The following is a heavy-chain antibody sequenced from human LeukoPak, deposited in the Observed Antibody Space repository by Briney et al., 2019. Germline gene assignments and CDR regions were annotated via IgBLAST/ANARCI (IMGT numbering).Heavy chain of an antibody. CDR3: ARDVPLVQDWFDP. Sequence: GGSLRLSCAASGFTFSDYYMSWIRQAPGKGLEWVSYISSSGSTIYYADSVKGRFTISRDNAKNSLYLQMNSLRAEDTAVYYCARDVPLVQDWFDPWGQGTLVTVSS. CDR2: ISSSGSTI. D-gene: IGHD6-13*01. CDR1: GFTFSDYY. V-gene: IGHV3-11*01. J-gene: IGHJ5*02.